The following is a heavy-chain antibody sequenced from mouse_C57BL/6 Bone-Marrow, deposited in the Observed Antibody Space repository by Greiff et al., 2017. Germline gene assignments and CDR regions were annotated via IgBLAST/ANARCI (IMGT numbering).Heavy chain of an antibody. Sequence: EVQRVESVAELVRPGASVKLSCTASGFNFKNTYMHWVKQRPEQGLEWIGRIDPANGNTKYAPKFQGKATITADTSSNTAYLQLSSLTSEDTAIYYCARYGFYAMDYWGQGTAVTVSS. CDR2: IDPANGNT. CDR3: ARYGFYAMDY. J-gene: IGHJ4*01. D-gene: IGHD1-1*01. V-gene: IGHV14-3*01. CDR1: GFNFKNTY.